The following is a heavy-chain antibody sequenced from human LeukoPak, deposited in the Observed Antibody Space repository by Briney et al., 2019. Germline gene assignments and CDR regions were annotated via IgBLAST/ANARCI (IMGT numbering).Heavy chain of an antibody. J-gene: IGHJ5*02. CDR3: AKNPRSYDSSGYYYPDP. V-gene: IGHV3-33*06. CDR1: GFTFSSYS. Sequence: GGSLRLSCAASGFTFSSYSMNWVRQAPGKGLEWVAVIWYDGSNKYYADSVKGRFTISRDNSKNTLYLQMNSLRAEDTAVYYCAKNPRSYDSSGYYYPDPWGQGTLVTVSS. D-gene: IGHD3-22*01. CDR2: IWYDGSNK.